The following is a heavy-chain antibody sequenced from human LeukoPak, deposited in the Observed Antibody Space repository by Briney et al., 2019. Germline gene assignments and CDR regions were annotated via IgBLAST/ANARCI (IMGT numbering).Heavy chain of an antibody. CDR1: GFTFSSYS. CDR3: AKELYGWYYDY. V-gene: IGHV3-21*04. D-gene: IGHD6-19*01. Sequence: GGSLRLSCAASGFTFSSYSMNWVRQAPGKGLEWVSSISSSSSYIYYADSVKGRFSISRDNSKNTLYLHMKSLRAEDTAVYYCAKELYGWYYDYWGQGTLVTVSS. CDR2: ISSSSSYI. J-gene: IGHJ4*02.